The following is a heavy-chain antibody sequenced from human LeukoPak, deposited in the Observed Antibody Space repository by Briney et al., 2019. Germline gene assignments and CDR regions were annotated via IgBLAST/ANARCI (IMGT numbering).Heavy chain of an antibody. CDR3: AKEAIASAGLDS. D-gene: IGHD6-25*01. CDR2: ISGSGVST. V-gene: IGHV3-23*01. J-gene: IGHJ4*02. CDR1: GYSISSGYY. Sequence: PSETLSLTCTVSGYSISSGYYWGWIRQPPGKGLEWVSAISGSGVSTYYADSVKGRFTISRDNSKNTLYLQMNSLRAADTAVYYCAKEAIASAGLDSWGQGTLVTVSS.